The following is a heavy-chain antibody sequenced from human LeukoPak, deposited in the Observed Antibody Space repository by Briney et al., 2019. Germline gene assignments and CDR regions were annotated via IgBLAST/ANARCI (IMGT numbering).Heavy chain of an antibody. V-gene: IGHV1-46*01. CDR2: INPSGDST. CDR3: ARAAVHYNSVMDV. D-gene: IGHD6-25*01. Sequence: GASVKVSCKASGYTFTINHIHWVRQAPGQGLEWMGVINPSGDSTTYAQNFQGRVTMTRDTSTSTVYMDLSSLRSEDTAVYYCARAAVHYNSVMDVWGQGTTVTVSS. CDR1: GYTFTINH. J-gene: IGHJ6*02.